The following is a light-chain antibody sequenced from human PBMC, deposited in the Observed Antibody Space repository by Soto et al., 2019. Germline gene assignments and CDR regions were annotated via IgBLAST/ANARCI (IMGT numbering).Light chain of an antibody. CDR2: EVS. Sequence: QSVLTQPASVSGSPGQSITISCTGTSSDVGGYNYVSWYQQHPGKAPKLMIYEVSNRPSGVSNRFSGSKSGNTASLTISGLQAEDEADYYCSSYTSSSTPWVFGGGTKVTVI. CDR3: SSYTSSSTPWV. J-gene: IGLJ3*02. V-gene: IGLV2-14*01. CDR1: SSDVGGYNY.